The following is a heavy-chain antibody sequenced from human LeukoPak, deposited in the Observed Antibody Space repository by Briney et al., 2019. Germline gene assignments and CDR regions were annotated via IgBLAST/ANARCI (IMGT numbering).Heavy chain of an antibody. CDR3: ARVGARYVDDAFDI. CDR2: INWNGGST. CDR1: GFTFDDYG. V-gene: IGHV3-20*04. D-gene: IGHD1-26*01. J-gene: IGHJ3*02. Sequence: GGSLRLSCAASGFTFDDYGMGWVRQAPGKGLEWVSGINWNGGSTGYADSVKGRFTISRDNAKNSLYLQMNSLRAEDTALYYCARVGARYVDDAFDIWGQGTMVTVSS.